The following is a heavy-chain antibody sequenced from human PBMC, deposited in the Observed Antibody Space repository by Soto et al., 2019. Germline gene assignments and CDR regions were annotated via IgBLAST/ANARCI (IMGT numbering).Heavy chain of an antibody. D-gene: IGHD6-19*01. J-gene: IGHJ6*02. Sequence: PGGSLRLSCATSGFTFDDYAMHWVRQAPGKGLEWVSLISWDGGSTYYADSVKGRFTISRDNSKNSLYLQMNSLRAEDTAVYYCAKATVAGAAYEYYYGMDVWGQGTTVTVSS. CDR3: AKATVAGAAYEYYYGMDV. V-gene: IGHV3-43D*04. CDR1: GFTFDDYA. CDR2: ISWDGGST.